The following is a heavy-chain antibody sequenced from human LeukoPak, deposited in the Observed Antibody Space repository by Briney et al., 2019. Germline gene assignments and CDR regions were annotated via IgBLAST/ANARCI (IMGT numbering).Heavy chain of an antibody. CDR1: GFTFSSYG. CDR2: IRYDGSNK. V-gene: IGHV3-30*02. Sequence: GGSLRLSCAASGFTFSSYGMHWVRQAPGKGLEWVAFIRYDGSNKYSADSVKGRFTISRDNSKNTLYLQMNSLRADDTAVYYCAGVDAAMPDAFDIWGQGTTVTVSS. CDR3: AGVDAAMPDAFDI. D-gene: IGHD5-18*01. J-gene: IGHJ3*02.